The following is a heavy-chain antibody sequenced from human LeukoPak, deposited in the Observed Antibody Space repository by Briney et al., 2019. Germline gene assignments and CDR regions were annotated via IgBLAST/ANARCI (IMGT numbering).Heavy chain of an antibody. CDR3: ARDFGLTGKVDY. D-gene: IGHD1-20*01. V-gene: IGHV3-64*01. CDR2: ISSNGGST. Sequence: GGSLRLSCAASGFTVSSNYMSWVRQAPGKGLESVSAISSNGGSTYYANSVKGRFTISRDNSKNTLYLQMGSLRAEDLAVYYCARDFGLTGKVDYWGQGTLVTVSS. CDR1: GFTVSSNY. J-gene: IGHJ4*02.